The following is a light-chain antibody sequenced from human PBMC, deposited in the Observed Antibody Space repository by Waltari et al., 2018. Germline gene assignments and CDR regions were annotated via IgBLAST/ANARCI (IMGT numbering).Light chain of an antibody. CDR2: DSN. J-gene: IGLJ3*02. CDR3: GSWDTSLSAWV. V-gene: IGLV1-51*01. Sequence: QSVLTQPPSVSAAPGQKVTISCSGSSSNIGKYFVSWYQQFPGTAPKVLIYDSNRRPSGIPDRFSGSKSGTSATLGITGLQTGDEADYYCGSWDTSLSAWVFGGGTKLTVL. CDR1: SSNIGKYF.